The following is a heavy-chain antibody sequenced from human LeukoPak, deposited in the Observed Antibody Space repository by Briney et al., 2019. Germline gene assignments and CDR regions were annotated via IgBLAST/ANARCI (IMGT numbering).Heavy chain of an antibody. CDR2: ISSSSSTI. J-gene: IGHJ4*02. CDR1: GFTFSSYS. Sequence: PGGSLRLSCAASGFTFSSYSMNWVRQAPGKGLEWVSYISSSSSTIYYADSVKGRFTISRDNAKNSLYLQMNSLRAEDTAVYYCAKVRGYYYGSGSYDYWGQGTLVTVSS. CDR3: AKVRGYYYGSGSYDY. D-gene: IGHD3-10*01. V-gene: IGHV3-48*01.